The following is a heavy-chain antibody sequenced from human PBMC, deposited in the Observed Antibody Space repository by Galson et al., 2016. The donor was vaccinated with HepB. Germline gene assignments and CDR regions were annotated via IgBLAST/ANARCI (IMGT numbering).Heavy chain of an antibody. CDR2: INPNSDDT. Sequence: SVKVSCKASGYTFTGYYIHWVRQAPGQGLEWMGWINPNSDDTNYAQKFQGRVTMTRDTSISTAYMGLSRLRSDDTAVYYCARKGHYYGMDVRGQGTMVSVSS. CDR3: ARKGHYYGMDV. J-gene: IGHJ6*02. CDR1: GYTFTGYY. V-gene: IGHV1-2*02.